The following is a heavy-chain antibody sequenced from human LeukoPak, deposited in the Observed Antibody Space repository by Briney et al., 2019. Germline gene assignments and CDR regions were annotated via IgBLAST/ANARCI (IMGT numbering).Heavy chain of an antibody. V-gene: IGHV1-46*01. J-gene: IGHJ5*02. Sequence: ASVKVSCKASGYTFTSYYMHWVRQAPGQGLEWMGIINPSGGSTSYAQKFQGRVTMTRDMSTSTGYMELSSLRSEDTAVYYCARERIAARPDSHQRRRNWFDTWGQGTLVTVSS. CDR3: ARERIAARPDSHQRRRNWFDT. CDR1: GYTFTSYY. CDR2: INPSGGST. D-gene: IGHD6-6*01.